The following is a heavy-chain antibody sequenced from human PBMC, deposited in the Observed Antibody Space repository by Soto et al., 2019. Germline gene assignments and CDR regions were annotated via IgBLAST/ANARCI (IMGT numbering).Heavy chain of an antibody. D-gene: IGHD3-22*01. CDR2: IDASASYT. CDR3: AQPYYDSSGHLMGGWPMLFDI. Sequence: GGSLKISTTGAGYSFATYWISLVRQMHGKGLEWMGRIDASASYTNYSPSFQGHATIAADKSNSTGYLEWSSPKASDNAMYYCAQPYYDSSGHLMGGWPMLFDIWGQGTMVTVS. CDR1: GYSFATYW. V-gene: IGHV5-10-1*01. J-gene: IGHJ3*02.